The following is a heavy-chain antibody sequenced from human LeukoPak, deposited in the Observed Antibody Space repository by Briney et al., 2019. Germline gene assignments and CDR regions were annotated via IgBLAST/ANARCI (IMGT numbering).Heavy chain of an antibody. J-gene: IGHJ5*02. CDR1: GASISSGDYY. CDR2: IHYSGNS. CDR3: ARPKGRGCNGGTCYTDWFDP. V-gene: IGHV4-30-4*01. D-gene: IGHD2-15*01. Sequence: SQTLSLTCTVSGASISSGDYYWGWLRQTPGTGLEGLGYIHYSGNSYYNPSLKSRVTISINTSKNQFSLKLSSVTAADTAVYYCARPKGRGCNGGTCYTDWFDPWGQGTLVTVSS.